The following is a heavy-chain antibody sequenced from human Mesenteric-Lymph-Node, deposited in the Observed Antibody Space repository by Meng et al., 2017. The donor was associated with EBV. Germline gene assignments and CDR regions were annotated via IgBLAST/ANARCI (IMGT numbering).Heavy chain of an antibody. CDR2: INHNGVA. Sequence: APGSPQPSETMSITCAFYGGSVSGYYWTWTRQPPETGLECIGEINHNGVADYNPPLKSRVTISVDTSKNQFSLRLTSVTAADTAVYYCARGHMWDNKFDPWGQGTLVTVSS. CDR3: ARGHMWDNKFDP. CDR1: GGSVSGYY. J-gene: IGHJ5*02. D-gene: IGHD1-26*01. V-gene: IGHV4-34*01.